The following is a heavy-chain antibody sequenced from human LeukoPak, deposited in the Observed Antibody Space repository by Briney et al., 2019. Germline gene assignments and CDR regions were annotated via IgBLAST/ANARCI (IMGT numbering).Heavy chain of an antibody. Sequence: SETLSLTCIVSGGSISSSIYYWAWVRQPPGKGLEWIGTVFYNGATNYNPSLKSRVTISVDTSKNQFSLKLSSVTAADTAVYYCARDAHYYDSSGHSGFDYWGQGTLVTVSS. CDR2: VFYNGAT. D-gene: IGHD3-22*01. V-gene: IGHV4-39*07. CDR1: GGSISSSIYY. CDR3: ARDAHYYDSSGHSGFDY. J-gene: IGHJ4*02.